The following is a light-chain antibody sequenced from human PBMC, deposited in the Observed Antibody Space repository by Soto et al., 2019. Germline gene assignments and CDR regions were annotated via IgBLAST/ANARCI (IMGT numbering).Light chain of an antibody. Sequence: DIQLTQSPSTLSASVGDRVTITCRASQRSSSWLAWYQKKPGKAPKLLIYEASTLQSGVPSRFSGSGSGTELTLTISGLLPEDFEAYHCQQLYTLPFTFGQGTRLEIK. CDR1: QRSSSW. J-gene: IGKJ5*01. CDR3: QQLYTLPFT. CDR2: EAS. V-gene: IGKV1-5*01.